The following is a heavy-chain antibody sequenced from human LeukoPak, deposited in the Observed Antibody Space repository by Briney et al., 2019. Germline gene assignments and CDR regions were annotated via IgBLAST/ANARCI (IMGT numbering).Heavy chain of an antibody. CDR1: GFSLSTSGVG. CDR3: AHMVMAAAGTYFDY. J-gene: IGHJ4*02. Sequence: SGPTLLQPTPTLTLTCTCSGFSLSTSGVGVGWIRQPPGKALEWPALIYWHDDKRYSPSLKSTLTITKDTSKIQVVLTMTNMDPVDTATYYCAHMVMAAAGTYFDYWGQGTLVTVSS. V-gene: IGHV2-5*01. CDR2: IYWHDDK. D-gene: IGHD6-13*01.